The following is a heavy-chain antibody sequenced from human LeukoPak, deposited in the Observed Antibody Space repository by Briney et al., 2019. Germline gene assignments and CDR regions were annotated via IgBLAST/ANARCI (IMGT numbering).Heavy chain of an antibody. V-gene: IGHV4-59*01. J-gene: IGHJ4*02. D-gene: IGHD6-19*01. CDR1: GGSISSYY. CDR3: ARAPPFIYSSGWYFDY. CDR2: IYYSGST. Sequence: PSETLSLTCTVSGGSISSYYWSWIRQPPGKGLEWIGYIYYSGSTNYNPSLKSRVTISVDTSKNQFSLKLSSVTAADTAVYYCARAPPFIYSSGWYFDYWGQGTLVTVSS.